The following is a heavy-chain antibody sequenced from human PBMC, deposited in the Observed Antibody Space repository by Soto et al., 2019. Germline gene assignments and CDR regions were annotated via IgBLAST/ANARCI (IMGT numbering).Heavy chain of an antibody. CDR2: IHGSGETT. D-gene: IGHD1-26*01. V-gene: IGHV3-23*01. CDR3: ARLSSGSYYAAFDV. J-gene: IGHJ3*01. Sequence: EEQLLESGGGLVQPGGSLRLSCAASGFTFSTYPMTWVRQAPGKGLEWVSSIHGSGETTYYAESVKGRFIISRDNSKNTLYLQMDSLTADDTAVYFCARLSSGSYYAAFDVWGQGTMVTVSS. CDR1: GFTFSTYP.